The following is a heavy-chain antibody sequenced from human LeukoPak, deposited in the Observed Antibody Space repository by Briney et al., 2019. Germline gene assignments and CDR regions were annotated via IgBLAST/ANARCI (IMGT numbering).Heavy chain of an antibody. D-gene: IGHD6-13*01. CDR3: ARDRSIAAAGINFDY. V-gene: IGHV1-18*01. CDR2: ISAYNGNT. J-gene: IGHJ4*02. CDR1: GYTFTSYG. Sequence: ASVTVSFTASGYTFTSYGISWVRQAPGQGLEWMGWISAYNGNTNYAQKLQGRVTMTTDTSTSTAYMELRSLRSDDTAVYYCARDRSIAAAGINFDYWGQGTLVTVSS.